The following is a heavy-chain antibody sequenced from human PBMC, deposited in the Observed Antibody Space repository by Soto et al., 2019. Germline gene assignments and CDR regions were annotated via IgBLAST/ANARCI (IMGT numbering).Heavy chain of an antibody. CDR3: AKTANGWFSAFDI. CDR2: ISGSGGTT. V-gene: IGHV3-23*01. J-gene: IGHJ3*02. CDR1: GFTFSSYV. D-gene: IGHD6-19*01. Sequence: EVQLLESGGGLVQPGGSLRLSCAASGFTFSSYVMSWVRQAPGKGLAWVSAISGSGGTTYYADSVKGRFTFSRDNSKNTLYLQMNSLRAEDTAVYYCAKTANGWFSAFDIWGQGTMVTVSS.